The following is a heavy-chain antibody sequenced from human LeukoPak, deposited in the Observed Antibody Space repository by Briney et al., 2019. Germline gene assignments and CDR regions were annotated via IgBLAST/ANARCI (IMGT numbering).Heavy chain of an antibody. CDR2: IYYSGST. V-gene: IGHV4-39*01. CDR3: ARRKTYYYDSSGYAFDY. J-gene: IGHJ4*02. CDR1: GGSISSSSYY. Sequence: PSETLSLTCTVSGGSISSSSYYWGWIRQPPGKGLEWIGTIYYSGSTYYKPSLKSRVTISVDTSKNQVSLKLSSVTAADTAVYYCARRKTYYYDSSGYAFDYWGQGTLVTVSS. D-gene: IGHD3-22*01.